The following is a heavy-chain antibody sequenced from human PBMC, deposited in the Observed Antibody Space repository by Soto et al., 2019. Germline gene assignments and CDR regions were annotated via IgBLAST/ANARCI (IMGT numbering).Heavy chain of an antibody. D-gene: IGHD3-9*01. V-gene: IGHV4-61*01. CDR1: GGSVSSGSYY. CDR3: ARLRYFDWFPPGENWFDP. Sequence: SSETLSLTCTVSGGSVSSGSYYWSWMRQPPGKGLEWIGYIYYSGSTNYNPSLKSRVTISVDTSKNQFSLKLSSVTAADTAVYYCARLRYFDWFPPGENWFDPWGQGTLVTVSS. J-gene: IGHJ5*02. CDR2: IYYSGST.